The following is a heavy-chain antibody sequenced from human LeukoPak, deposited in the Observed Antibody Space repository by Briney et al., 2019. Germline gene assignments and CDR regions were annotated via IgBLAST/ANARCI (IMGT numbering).Heavy chain of an antibody. CDR2: IYYSGST. V-gene: IGHV4-39*07. Sequence: SETLSLTCTVSGYSISSSSYYWGWIRQPPGKGLEWIGSIYYSGSTYYNPSLKSRVTISVDTSMNQFSLKLSSVTAADTAVYYCAGTCGGDCYFDYWGQGTLVTVSS. D-gene: IGHD2-21*02. CDR3: AGTCGGDCYFDY. J-gene: IGHJ4*02. CDR1: GYSISSSSYY.